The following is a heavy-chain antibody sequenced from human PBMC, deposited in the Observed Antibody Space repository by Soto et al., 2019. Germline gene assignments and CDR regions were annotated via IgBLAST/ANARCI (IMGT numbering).Heavy chain of an antibody. Sequence: SVKVSCKASGGTFSSYAISWVRQAPGQGLEWMGGIIPIFGTANYAQEFQGRVTITADESTSTAYMELSSLRSEDTAVYYCARGRTEWLRLSIFDYWGQGTLVTVYS. CDR3: ARGRTEWLRLSIFDY. CDR2: IIPIFGTA. CDR1: GGTFSSYA. J-gene: IGHJ4*02. D-gene: IGHD5-12*01. V-gene: IGHV1-69*13.